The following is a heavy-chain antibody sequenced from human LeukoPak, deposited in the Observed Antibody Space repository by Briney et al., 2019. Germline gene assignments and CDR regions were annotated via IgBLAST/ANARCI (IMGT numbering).Heavy chain of an antibody. D-gene: IGHD3-22*01. CDR1: GFTFSSYA. Sequence: GGSLRLSCAASGFTFSSYAMHWVRQAPGKGLEWVAVISYDGSNKYYADSVKGRFTISRDNSKNTLYLQMNSLRAEDTAVYYCAKEAYYYDSSGYPIHFDYWGQGTLVTVSS. V-gene: IGHV3-30*04. CDR3: AKEAYYYDSSGYPIHFDY. J-gene: IGHJ4*02. CDR2: ISYDGSNK.